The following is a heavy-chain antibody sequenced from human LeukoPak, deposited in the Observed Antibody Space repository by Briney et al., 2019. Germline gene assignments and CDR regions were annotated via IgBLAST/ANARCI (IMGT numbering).Heavy chain of an antibody. CDR3: ARNIGNKYYFDG. J-gene: IGHJ4*02. CDR2: ISSNSKYT. CDR1: GFMFRDYF. Sequence: GGSLRLFCAASGFMFRDYFMSWIRQAPGKELEWISYISSNSKYTKYADSVKGRFTISRDNAKKSLYLQMNSLRAEDTAVYYCARNIGNKYYFDGCGRGTLVTVSS. V-gene: IGHV3-11*03. D-gene: IGHD2/OR15-2a*01.